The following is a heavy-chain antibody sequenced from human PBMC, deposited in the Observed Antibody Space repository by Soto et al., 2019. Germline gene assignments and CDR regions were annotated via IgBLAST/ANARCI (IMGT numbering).Heavy chain of an antibody. CDR2: ISYDGSNK. J-gene: IGHJ4*02. CDR3: ARERTDDYGDYGGFDY. Sequence: QVQLVESGGGVVQPGRSLRLSCAASGFTFSSYAMHWVRQAPGKGLEWVAVISYDGSNKYYADSVKGRFTISRDNSKNTLYLQMNSLRAEDTAVYYCARERTDDYGDYGGFDYWGQGTLVTVSS. D-gene: IGHD4-17*01. CDR1: GFTFSSYA. V-gene: IGHV3-30-3*01.